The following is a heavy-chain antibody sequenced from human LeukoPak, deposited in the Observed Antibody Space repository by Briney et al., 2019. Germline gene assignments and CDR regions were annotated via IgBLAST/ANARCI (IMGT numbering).Heavy chain of an antibody. V-gene: IGHV4-59*08. J-gene: IGHJ4*02. CDR1: GVSISSYY. CDR2: IYYTGDT. D-gene: IGHD6-13*01. CDR3: TRHPRIIAGNPYFDY. Sequence: SETLSLTCTVSGVSISSYYWNWIRQAPGKGLEWIGYIYYTGDTKFNPSLKSRVTISLDTSKNQFSLKLTSVTAADTAVYYCTRHPRIIAGNPYFDYWGQGTAVTVSS.